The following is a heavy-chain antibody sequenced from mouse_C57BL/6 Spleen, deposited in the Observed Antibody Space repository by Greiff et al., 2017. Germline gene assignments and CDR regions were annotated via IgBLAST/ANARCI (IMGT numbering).Heavy chain of an antibody. CDR1: GYSITSGYY. CDR3: AIVPPFDY. J-gene: IGHJ2*01. V-gene: IGHV3-6*01. Sequence: EVQLQESGPGLVKPSQSLSLTCSVTGYSITSGYYWNWIRQFPGNKLEWMGYISYDGSTNYNPSLKNRISLTRDTSKNQFFLKLNSVTAEDTATYYCAIVPPFDYWGQGTTLTVSS. CDR2: ISYDGST.